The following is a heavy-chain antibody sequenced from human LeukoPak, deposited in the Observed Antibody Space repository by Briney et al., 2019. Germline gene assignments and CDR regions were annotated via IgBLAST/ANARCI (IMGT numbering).Heavy chain of an antibody. J-gene: IGHJ4*02. CDR2: IEYDRSNK. Sequence: GGSLRLSCAASGFTFSTYGMHWVRQAPGKGLEWVAFIEYDRSNKYYADSVKGRFTISRDNSENTLYLQMNSLRSEDTAVYYCAKDSVSTRLRYFDCWGREPWSPSPQ. V-gene: IGHV3-30*02. D-gene: IGHD4-17*01. CDR3: AKDSVSTRLRYFDC. CDR1: GFTFSTYG.